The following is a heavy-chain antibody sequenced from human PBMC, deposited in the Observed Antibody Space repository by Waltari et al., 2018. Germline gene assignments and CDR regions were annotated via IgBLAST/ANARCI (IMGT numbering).Heavy chain of an antibody. CDR1: GGSISSPY. CDR2: IYYSGST. J-gene: IGHJ5*02. V-gene: IGHV4-59*11. Sequence: QVQLQESGPGLVKPSETLSLTCPVSGGSISSPYWSWIRQPPVTGLEWIGYIYYSGSTNYTPSLKSRVTISVDTSKNQFSLKLSSVTAADTAVYYCARDTSRYDFWSGYPGWFDPWGQGTLVTVSS. CDR3: ARDTSRYDFWSGYPGWFDP. D-gene: IGHD3-3*01.